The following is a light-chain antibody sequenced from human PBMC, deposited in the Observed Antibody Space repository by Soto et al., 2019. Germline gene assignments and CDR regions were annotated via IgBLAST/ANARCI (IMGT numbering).Light chain of an antibody. Sequence: IQLTQSPSSLSASLGDRVTITCRASQDINSYLAWYQQKPGKAPKLLIYAASTLQSGVPSRFSGRGSGADFTLTISSLQPEDFATYYCQQLNSYLVTFGGGTKVEIK. CDR3: QQLNSYLVT. V-gene: IGKV1-9*01. CDR2: AAS. CDR1: QDINSY. J-gene: IGKJ4*01.